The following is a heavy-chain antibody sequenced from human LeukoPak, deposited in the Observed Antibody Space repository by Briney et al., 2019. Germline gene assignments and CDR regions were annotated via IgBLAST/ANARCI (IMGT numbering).Heavy chain of an antibody. V-gene: IGHV1-18*01. D-gene: IGHD6-13*01. CDR3: ARDSEGSSWYFTGFGSLYYYGMDV. Sequence: GASVKVSCKASGYTFTSYGISWVRQAPGQGLEWMGWISAYNGNTNYAQKLQGRVTMTTDTSTSTAYMELRSLRSDDTAVYYCARDSEGSSWYFTGFGSLYYYGMDVWGQGATVTVSS. J-gene: IGHJ6*02. CDR1: GYTFTSYG. CDR2: ISAYNGNT.